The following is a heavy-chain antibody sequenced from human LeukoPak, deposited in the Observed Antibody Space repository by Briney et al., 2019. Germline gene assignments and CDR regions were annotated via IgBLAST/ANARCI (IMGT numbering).Heavy chain of an antibody. CDR3: ALRGNSNYDYYHGMDV. D-gene: IGHD2/OR15-2a*01. Sequence: TGGSLRLSCAASGFTFSTYTMYWVRHPPGKRLEWVSIIGNNGGGIHYADSVKGRFTISRDNSKKMVYMQMNSLRADDTAVYYCALRGNSNYDYYHGMDVWGQGTTVTVS. J-gene: IGHJ6*02. CDR1: GFTFSTYT. CDR2: IGNNGGGI. V-gene: IGHV3-23*01.